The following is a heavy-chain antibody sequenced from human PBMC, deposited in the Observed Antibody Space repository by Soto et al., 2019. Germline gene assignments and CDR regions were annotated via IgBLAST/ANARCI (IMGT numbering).Heavy chain of an antibody. CDR2: IYYSGTT. V-gene: IGHV4-59*01. J-gene: IGHJ4*01. D-gene: IGHD3-10*01. CDR1: GGYSNNYY. CDR3: TRATYYRYYFDV. Sequence: SETLSLTCTVSGGYSNNYYLSWIRHSPGKGLEWIGYIYYSGTTNYNPSLKSRVTISIDRSENQFSLKVSSVTAADTAVYFCTRATYYRYYFDVWGHGTLVTVSS.